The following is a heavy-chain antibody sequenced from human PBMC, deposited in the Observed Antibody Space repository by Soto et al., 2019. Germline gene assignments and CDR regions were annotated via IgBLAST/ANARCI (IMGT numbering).Heavy chain of an antibody. CDR3: ARDLETIFGVVMYYYGMDV. CDR2: INAGNGNT. V-gene: IGHV1-3*01. CDR1: GYTFTSYA. J-gene: IGHJ6*02. D-gene: IGHD3-3*01. Sequence: QVQLVQSGAEVKKPGASVKVSCKASGYTFTSYAMHWVRQAPGQRLEWMGWINAGNGNTKYSQKFQGRVTITRDTSASTAYMELSSLRSEETAVYYCARDLETIFGVVMYYYGMDVWGQGTTVTVSS.